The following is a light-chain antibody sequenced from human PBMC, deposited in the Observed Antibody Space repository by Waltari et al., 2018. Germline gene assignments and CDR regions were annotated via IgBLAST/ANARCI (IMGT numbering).Light chain of an antibody. J-gene: IGKJ1*01. CDR2: TAS. Sequence: DIQMTQSPSTLSVSVGDRVTSTCRASQSIITWLAWYQQKPGQAPKVLIYTASNLHRGVPSRFSGSGSVTEFTLTIISLQPDEFGTYYCQQYNRFPTFGQGTKVEIK. CDR1: QSIITW. V-gene: IGKV1-5*03. CDR3: QQYNRFPT.